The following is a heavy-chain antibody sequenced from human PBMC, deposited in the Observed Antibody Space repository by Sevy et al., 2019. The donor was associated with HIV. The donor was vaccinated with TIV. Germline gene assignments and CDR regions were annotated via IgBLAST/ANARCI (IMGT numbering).Heavy chain of an antibody. V-gene: IGHV1-69*13. J-gene: IGHJ6*02. D-gene: IGHD2-21*02. CDR2: IIPIFGTA. CDR1: GGTFSSYA. Sequence: ASVTVSCKASGGTFSSYAISWVRQAPGQGLEWMGGIIPIFGTANYAQKFQGRVTITADESTSTAYMELSSLRSEDTAVYYCARAIVVVTAANYYYYGMDVWGQGTTVTVSS. CDR3: ARAIVVVTAANYYYYGMDV.